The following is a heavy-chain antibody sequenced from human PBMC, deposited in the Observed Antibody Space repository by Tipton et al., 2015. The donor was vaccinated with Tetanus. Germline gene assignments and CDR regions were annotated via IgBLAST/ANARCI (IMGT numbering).Heavy chain of an antibody. CDR3: ARPARGAVTGLAPDGFDI. J-gene: IGHJ3*02. CDR1: GDSIRSGSHY. CDR2: IYYTGTT. Sequence: TLSLTCIVSGDSIRSGSHYWNWIRQPPGKGLEWLGYIYYTGTTLYNPSHKVRVTISVDNSRNQFSLKVTSLTAADTAVYYCARPARGAVTGLAPDGFDIWGPGALVTVSS. D-gene: IGHD6-19*01. V-gene: IGHV4-31*03.